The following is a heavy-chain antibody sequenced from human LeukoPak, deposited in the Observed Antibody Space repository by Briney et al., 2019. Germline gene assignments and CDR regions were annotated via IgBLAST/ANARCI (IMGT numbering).Heavy chain of an antibody. V-gene: IGHV4-59*06. CDR2: TYYTGGT. CDR3: ARAPYGGNSYGWFDP. CDR1: GGSISTYY. Sequence: SETLSLTCTVSGGSISTYYWNWIRQHPGKGLEWIGYTYYTGGTYYNPSLKSRLTMSIDTSKKQFSLNLSSVTDADTAIYYCARAPYGGNSYGWFDPWGQGTLVTVSS. D-gene: IGHD4-23*01. J-gene: IGHJ5*02.